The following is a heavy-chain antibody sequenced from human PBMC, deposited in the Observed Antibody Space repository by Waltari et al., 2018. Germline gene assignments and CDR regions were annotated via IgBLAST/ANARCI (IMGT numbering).Heavy chain of an antibody. Sequence: EVQLVESGGGLVQPGGSLRLSCAASGFTFSSYAMSWVRQAPGKGLEWVSVISGSCDNTDYADSVKGRFTISRDNSKNTLYLQMNSLRADDTATYYCAKDRYCNYISCYGGWVYWGQGNLVTVSS. CDR3: AKDRYCNYISCYGGWVY. J-gene: IGHJ4*02. CDR2: ISGSCDNT. CDR1: GFTFSSYA. D-gene: IGHD2-2*01. V-gene: IGHV3-23*04.